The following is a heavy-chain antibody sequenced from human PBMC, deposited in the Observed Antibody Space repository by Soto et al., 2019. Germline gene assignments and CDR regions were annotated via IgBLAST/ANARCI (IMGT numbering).Heavy chain of an antibody. V-gene: IGHV1-69*02. CDR3: ARGPYDSSGYYPGIWFYP. Sequence: SVKVACKASGCTFSSYTISWVRQAPGQGLEWMGRIIPILGIANYAQKFQGRVTITADKSTSTAYMELSSLRSEDTAVYYCARGPYDSSGYYPGIWFYPWGQGTLVTVSS. J-gene: IGHJ5*02. D-gene: IGHD3-22*01. CDR2: IIPILGIA. CDR1: GCTFSSYT.